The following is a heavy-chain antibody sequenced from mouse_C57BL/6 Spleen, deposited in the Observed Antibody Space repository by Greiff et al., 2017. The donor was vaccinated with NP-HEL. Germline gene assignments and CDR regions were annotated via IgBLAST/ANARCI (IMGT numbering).Heavy chain of an antibody. CDR1: GFTFSSYA. V-gene: IGHV5-4*01. CDR2: ISDGGSYT. CDR3: ARDAPSYFDY. J-gene: IGHJ2*01. Sequence: EVKLVESGGGLVKPGGSLKLSCAASGFTFSSYAMSWVRQTPEKRLEWVATISDGGSYTYYPDNVKGRFTISRDNAKNNLYLQMSHLKSEDTAMYYCARDAPSYFDYWGQGTTLTVSS.